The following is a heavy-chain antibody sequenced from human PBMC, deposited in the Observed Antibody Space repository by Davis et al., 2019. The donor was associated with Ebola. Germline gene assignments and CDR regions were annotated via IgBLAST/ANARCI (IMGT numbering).Heavy chain of an antibody. CDR2: ISYDGSNK. J-gene: IGHJ3*02. CDR3: ARVSDREYYDFWSGYYTGAFDI. Sequence: GGSLRLSCAASGFTFSSYGMHWVRQAPGKGLEWVAVISYDGSNKYYADSVKGRFTISRDNSKNTLYLQMNSLRAEDTAVYYCARVSDREYYDFWSGYYTGAFDIWGQGTMVTVSS. D-gene: IGHD3-3*01. CDR1: GFTFSSYG. V-gene: IGHV3-30*03.